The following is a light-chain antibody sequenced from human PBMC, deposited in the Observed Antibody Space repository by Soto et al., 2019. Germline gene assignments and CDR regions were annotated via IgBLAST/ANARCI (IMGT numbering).Light chain of an antibody. CDR3: QQYNNWPPWT. CDR2: GAS. Sequence: EIVMTQSPATLSVSPGDRATLSCRASQSVSSNLAWYQQKPGQAPRLLIYGASTRATDIPARFSGTGSETEFTLTISSLQSEDFALYYCQQYNNWPPWTFGQGTKVDIK. J-gene: IGKJ1*01. V-gene: IGKV3-15*01. CDR1: QSVSSN.